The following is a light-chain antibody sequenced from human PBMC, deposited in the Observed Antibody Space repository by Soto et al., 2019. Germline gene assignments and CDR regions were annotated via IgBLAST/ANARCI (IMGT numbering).Light chain of an antibody. Sequence: QSVLTQPPSASGTPGQRITISCSGSSSNIGDNPVNWYQQLPGAAPKLLIYDTTNRPSGVPDRFSGSRSGTSASLAITGLQAEDEADYYCQSFDSSRIGLLFGGGTKLTVL. CDR1: SSNIGDNP. CDR3: QSFDSSRIGLL. CDR2: DTT. V-gene: IGLV1-44*01. J-gene: IGLJ2*01.